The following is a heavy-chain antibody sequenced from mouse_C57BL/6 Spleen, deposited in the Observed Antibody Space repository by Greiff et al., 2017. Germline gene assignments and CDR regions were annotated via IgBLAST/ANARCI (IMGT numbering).Heavy chain of an antibody. CDR1: GYAFSSSW. J-gene: IGHJ4*01. V-gene: IGHV1-82*01. CDR2: IYPGDGDT. CDR3: ARRGLLRDYYAMDY. D-gene: IGHD2-3*01. Sequence: VQLQQSGPELVKPGASVKLSCKASGYAFSSSWMNWVKQRPGKGLEWVGRIYPGDGDTNYNGKFKGKATLTADKSSSTAYLQLSSLTSEDYAVYFCARRGLLRDYYAMDYWGQGTSVTVSS.